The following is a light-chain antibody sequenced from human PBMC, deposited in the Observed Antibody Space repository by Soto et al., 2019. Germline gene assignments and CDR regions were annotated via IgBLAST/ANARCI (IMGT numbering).Light chain of an antibody. CDR2: DVS. CDR1: SSDVGGYNY. CDR3: TSYTSSSTIL. V-gene: IGLV2-14*03. Sequence: QSALTQPASVSGSPGQSITISCTGTSSDVGGYNYVSWYQQHPGKAPKLMIYDVSNRPSGASKRFSGSKSGNTASLTISGLQAEDEADYYCTSYTSSSTILFGGGTKLTVL. J-gene: IGLJ2*01.